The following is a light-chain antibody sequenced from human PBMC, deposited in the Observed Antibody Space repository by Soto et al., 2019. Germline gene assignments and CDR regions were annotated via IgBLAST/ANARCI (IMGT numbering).Light chain of an antibody. Sequence: QSALTQPASVSGSPGQSITISCTGTSSDVGGYNYVSWYQQHPGKAPKLLIYEVTYRPSGVSNRFSGSKSGNTASLTISVLQAEDEADYFCGSYTSSNTLVFGTGTKLTVL. V-gene: IGLV2-14*03. CDR3: GSYTSSNTLV. CDR1: SSDVGGYNY. CDR2: EVT. J-gene: IGLJ1*01.